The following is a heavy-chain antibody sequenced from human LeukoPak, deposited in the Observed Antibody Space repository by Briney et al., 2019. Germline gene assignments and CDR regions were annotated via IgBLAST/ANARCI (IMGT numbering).Heavy chain of an antibody. CDR2: IASDGTI. CDR3: TKDRLYSSSSGGAFDI. D-gene: IGHD6-6*01. Sequence: GGSLRLSCVASGFILSTSEMNWVRQAPGRGLEWVSFIASDGTIYYADSVKGRFTLSRDNAKNSLYLQMNTLRAEDMALYYCTKDRLYSSSSGGAFDIWGQGTMVTASS. J-gene: IGHJ3*02. CDR1: GFILSTSE. V-gene: IGHV3-48*03.